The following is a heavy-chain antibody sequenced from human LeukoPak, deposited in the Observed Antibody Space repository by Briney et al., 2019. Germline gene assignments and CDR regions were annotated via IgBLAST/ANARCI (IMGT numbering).Heavy chain of an antibody. CDR1: GFTFSSNE. V-gene: IGHV3-48*03. J-gene: IGHJ4*02. D-gene: IGHD3-3*01. CDR3: YYAGY. CDR2: ISYSGSTI. Sequence: GGSLRLSCAASGFTFSSNELNWVRQAPGKGLEWVSYISYSGSTICYADSVKGRFTISRDNAKNSLYLQMNSLRAEDTAAYYCYYAGYWGQGTLVTVSS.